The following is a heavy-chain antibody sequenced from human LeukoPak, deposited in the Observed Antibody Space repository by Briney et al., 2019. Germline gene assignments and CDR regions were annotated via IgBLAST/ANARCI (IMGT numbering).Heavy chain of an antibody. Sequence: SETLSLTCAVYGGSFSGYYWSWIRQPPGKGLEWIGEINHSGSTNYNPSLKSRVTISVDTSKNQFSLKLSSVTAADTAVYYCARVLWFGELLDNYGMDVWGQGTTVTVSS. V-gene: IGHV4-34*01. J-gene: IGHJ6*02. CDR1: GGSFSGYY. CDR3: ARVLWFGELLDNYGMDV. CDR2: INHSGST. D-gene: IGHD3-10*01.